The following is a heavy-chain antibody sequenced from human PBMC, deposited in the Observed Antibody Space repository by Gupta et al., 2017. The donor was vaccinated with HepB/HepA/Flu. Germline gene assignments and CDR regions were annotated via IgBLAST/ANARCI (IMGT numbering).Heavy chain of an antibody. J-gene: IGHJ6*02. D-gene: IGHD3-16*01. CDR1: GFTLNRFA. CDR2: FSLDSDRI. V-gene: IGHV3-9*01. Sequence: EVQLVESGGSFVQPGGSLRLSCTPSGFTLNRFAMHWVRQVPGKGLEWVSGFSLDSDRIDYADSVKGRFTISRDNARNSLYLLMNSLRPEDSALYYCTKDITPGGADVWGRGTTVTVSS. CDR3: TKDITPGGADV.